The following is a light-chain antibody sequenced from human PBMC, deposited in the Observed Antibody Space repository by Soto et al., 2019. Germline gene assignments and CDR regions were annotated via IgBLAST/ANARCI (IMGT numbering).Light chain of an antibody. V-gene: IGKV3D-15*01. CDR2: GAS. Sequence: EIVMTQSPATLSVSPGERATLSCRASRSVSSNLAWYQQKPGQAPCLLIYGASTRATGIPARFSGSGSGTEFTLTISRLEPEDFAVFYCLQYGSSPYTFGPGTKVDIK. CDR1: RSVSSN. J-gene: IGKJ2*01. CDR3: LQYGSSPYT.